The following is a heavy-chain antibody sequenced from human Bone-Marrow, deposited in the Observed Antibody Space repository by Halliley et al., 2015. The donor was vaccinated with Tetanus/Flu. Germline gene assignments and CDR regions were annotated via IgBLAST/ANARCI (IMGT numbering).Heavy chain of an antibody. D-gene: IGHD6-19*01. V-gene: IGHV3-23*01. CDR2: ISGGGAIT. CDR1: GFTFSDYA. CDR3: AKPFASSNGWAVACYFDY. J-gene: IGHJ4*01. Sequence: SLRLSCTGSGFTFSDYAISWVRQAPGKGLEWVSAISGGGAITHYVDSVKGRFTISRDNSKNTLYLQMNSLRAEDTAVYFCAKPFASSNGWAVACYFDYGGRGTLVTVSS.